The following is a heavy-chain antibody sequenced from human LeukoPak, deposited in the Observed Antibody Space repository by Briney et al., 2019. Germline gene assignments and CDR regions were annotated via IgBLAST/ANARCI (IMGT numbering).Heavy chain of an antibody. CDR1: GFTFSTYV. CDR3: ARVGDEVAYTRGYLDY. CDR2: ISGSGGST. J-gene: IGHJ4*02. Sequence: GGSLRLSCAASGFTFSTYVMSWVRQAPGKGLEWVSAISGSGGSTYYADSVKGRFTVSRHSSKNTLYLQMNSLRVEDTAVYYCARVGDEVAYTRGYLDYWGQGTLVTVSS. V-gene: IGHV3-23*01. D-gene: IGHD3-16*01.